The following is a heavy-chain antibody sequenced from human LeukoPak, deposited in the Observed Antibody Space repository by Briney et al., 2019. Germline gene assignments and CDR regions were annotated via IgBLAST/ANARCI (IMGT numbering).Heavy chain of an antibody. CDR3: ARRRYYYGIFDY. J-gene: IGHJ4*02. V-gene: IGHV4-34*08. CDR1: GWTFSGYY. CDR2: ISHSGST. Sequence: PAETLCLTCAAYGWTFSGYYWSWIRQPPGKGLEWIGEISHSGSTKYNPAPKSRVTTTVEKSKKQFSLKLSSVTAADTAVYYCARRRYYYGIFDYWGQGTLVTVSS. D-gene: IGHD3-10*01.